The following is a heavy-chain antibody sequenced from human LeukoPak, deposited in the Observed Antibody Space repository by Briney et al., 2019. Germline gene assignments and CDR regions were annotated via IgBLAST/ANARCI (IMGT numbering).Heavy chain of an antibody. V-gene: IGHV1-18*01. CDR2: ICAYNGNT. D-gene: IGHD6-19*01. CDR1: GYTFTSYG. Sequence: RASVKVSCKASGYTFTSYGISWVRQAPGQGLEWMGWICAYNGNTNYAQKLQGRVTMTTDTSTSTAYMELRSLRSDDTAVYYCARDREGIAVALRGLPGYWGQGTLVTVSS. J-gene: IGHJ4*02. CDR3: ARDREGIAVALRGLPGY.